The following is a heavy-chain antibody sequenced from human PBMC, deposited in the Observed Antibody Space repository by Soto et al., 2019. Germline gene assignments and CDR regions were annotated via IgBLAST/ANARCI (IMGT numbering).Heavy chain of an antibody. J-gene: IGHJ4*02. D-gene: IGHD6-13*01. V-gene: IGHV4-38-2*01. Sequence: PSETLSLTCAVSGYSISSGYYWGWIRQPPGKGLEWIGSIYHSGSTYYNPSLKSRVTISVDTSKNQFSLKLSSVTAADTAVYYCARGTGYSSSHDYWGQGTLVTVS. CDR2: IYHSGST. CDR3: ARGTGYSSSHDY. CDR1: GYSISSGYY.